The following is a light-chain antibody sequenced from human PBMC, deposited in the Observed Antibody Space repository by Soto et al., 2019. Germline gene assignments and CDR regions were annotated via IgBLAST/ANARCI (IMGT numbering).Light chain of an antibody. Sequence: QSSLAQPASVSGSPVQSITISCTGTSSDVCGYKYVSWYQQHPGKAPKLMIYEVSNRPSGVSNRFSGSKSGNTASLTISGLQVEDEADYYCRSYTRSXSSVVGTGTKVXV. CDR2: EVS. J-gene: IGLJ1*01. CDR1: SSDVCGYKY. CDR3: RSYTRSXSSV. V-gene: IGLV2-14*01.